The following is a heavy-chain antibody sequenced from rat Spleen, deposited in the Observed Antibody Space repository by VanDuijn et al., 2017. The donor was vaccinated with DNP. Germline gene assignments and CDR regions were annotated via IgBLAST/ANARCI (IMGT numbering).Heavy chain of an antibody. CDR3: ARLYSSYISWYFDF. V-gene: IGHV5-25*01. J-gene: IGHJ1*01. CDR2: ISPSGGST. Sequence: EVQLVESGGGLVQPGRSLKLSCAASGFTFSNYDMAWVRQAPTKGLEWVASISPSGGSTYYRDSVKGRFTVSRDNAKSSLYLQMDSLRSEDTATYYCARLYSSYISWYFDFWGPGTMVTVSS. CDR1: GFTFSNYD. D-gene: IGHD1-2*01.